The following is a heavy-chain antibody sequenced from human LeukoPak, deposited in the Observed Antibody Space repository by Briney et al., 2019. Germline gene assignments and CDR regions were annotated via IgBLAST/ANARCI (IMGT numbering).Heavy chain of an antibody. CDR2: INHSGST. CDR3: ARPDGTTVTPGSGAFDI. D-gene: IGHD4-17*01. Sequence: SETLSLTCAVYGGSFSGYYWSWIRQPPGKGLEWIGEINHSGSTNYNPSLKSRVTISVDTSKNQFSLKLSSVTAADTAVYYCARPDGTTVTPGSGAFDIWGQGTMVTVSS. J-gene: IGHJ3*02. V-gene: IGHV4-34*01. CDR1: GGSFSGYY.